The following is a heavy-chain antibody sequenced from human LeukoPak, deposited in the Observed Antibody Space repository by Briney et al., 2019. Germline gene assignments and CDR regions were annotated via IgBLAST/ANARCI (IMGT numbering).Heavy chain of an antibody. V-gene: IGHV4-59*01. Sequence: SETLSLTCTVSGGSISSYYWSWIRQPPGKGLEWIGYIYYSGSTNYNPSLKSRVTISVDTSKNQFSLKLSPVTAADTAVYYCARDGTTKAFDIWGQGTMVTVSS. D-gene: IGHD1-7*01. CDR1: GGSISSYY. CDR2: IYYSGST. CDR3: ARDGTTKAFDI. J-gene: IGHJ3*02.